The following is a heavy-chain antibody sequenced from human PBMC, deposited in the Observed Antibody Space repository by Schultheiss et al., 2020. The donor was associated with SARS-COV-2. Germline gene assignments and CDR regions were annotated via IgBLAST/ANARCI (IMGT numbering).Heavy chain of an antibody. CDR2: IWSDGSNK. D-gene: IGHD2-21*01. V-gene: IGHV3-33*01. CDR1: GFIFSRYG. Sequence: GGSLRLSCAASGFIFSRYGMHWVRQAPGKGLEWVAVIWSDGSNKNFADSVKGRFTISRDNSKNTLYLQMNSLRAEDTAVYYCATGLVVMNELGYWGQGTLVTVSS. CDR3: ATGLVVMNELGY. J-gene: IGHJ4*02.